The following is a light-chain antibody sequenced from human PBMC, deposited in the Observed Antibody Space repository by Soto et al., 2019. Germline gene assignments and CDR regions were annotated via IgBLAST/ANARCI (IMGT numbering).Light chain of an antibody. CDR2: EVV. CDR3: KSYAGSNTYV. J-gene: IGLJ1*01. CDR1: KNDVGFYDF. Sequence: QSVLTQPPSASGSPGQSVTISCTGTKNDVGFYDFVSWYQHHPGKAPRLIIYEVVQRHSVIPDRFSGSKSGNTASLTVSGRQAADEADYFCKSYAGSNTYVFGSGTQLTGL. V-gene: IGLV2-8*01.